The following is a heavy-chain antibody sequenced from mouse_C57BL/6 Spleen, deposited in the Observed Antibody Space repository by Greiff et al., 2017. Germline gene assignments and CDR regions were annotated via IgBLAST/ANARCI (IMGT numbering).Heavy chain of an antibody. CDR2: INPYNGDT. V-gene: IGHV1-37*01. Sequence: EVQLQQSGPELVKPGASVKIPCKASGYSFTGYFMNWVKQSHGKSLEWIGRINPYNGDTFSNQKFKGKATVTVDKSSSTAHMELLSLTSEDCAVYYCARGEGVDCYPYYFDYWGQGTTLTVSA. CDR3: ARGEGVDCYPYYFDY. D-gene: IGHD2-3*01. J-gene: IGHJ2*01. CDR1: GYSFTGYF.